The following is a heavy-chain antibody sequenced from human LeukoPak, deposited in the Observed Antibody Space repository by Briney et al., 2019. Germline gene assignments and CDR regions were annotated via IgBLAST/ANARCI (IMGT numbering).Heavy chain of an antibody. V-gene: IGHV3-23*01. CDR3: AKTLDDYAGARYYYYYGMDV. D-gene: IGHD4-17*01. J-gene: IGHJ6*02. CDR2: ISGSGGST. Sequence: GGSLRLSCAASGFTFSSYAMSWVRQAPGKGLEWVSAISGSGGSTYYADSVKGRFTISRDNSKNTLYLQMNSLRAEDTAVYYCAKTLDDYAGARYYYYYGMDVWGQGTTVTVSS. CDR1: GFTFSSYA.